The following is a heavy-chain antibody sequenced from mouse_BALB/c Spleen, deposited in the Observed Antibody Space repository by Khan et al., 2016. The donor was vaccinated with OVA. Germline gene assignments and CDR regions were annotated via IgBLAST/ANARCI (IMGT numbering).Heavy chain of an antibody. CDR2: ISYSGSP. Sequence: EVELVESGPGLVKPSQSLSLTCTVTGYSITSDYAWIWIRQFPGHKLEWMGYISYSGSPSYNPSLKSRISITRDTSKNQFFLQLNSVTTEDTATYDCASTRFYYSDSFFDDWGQGTTLTVSS. V-gene: IGHV3-2*02. D-gene: IGHD2-13*01. CDR3: ASTRFYYSDSFFDD. J-gene: IGHJ2*01. CDR1: GYSITSDYA.